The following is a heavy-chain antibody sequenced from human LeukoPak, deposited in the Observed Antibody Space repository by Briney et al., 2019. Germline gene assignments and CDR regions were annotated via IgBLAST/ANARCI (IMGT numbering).Heavy chain of an antibody. CDR3: ARRLATVTASRQYYYYGMDV. CDR1: GYSFTFTKNW. D-gene: IGHD4-17*01. CDR2: IYPVDSDT. V-gene: IGHV5-51*01. Sequence: GESLKISCKASGYSFTFTKNWIGWVRHVPGKGLEWKGIIYPVDSDTRYNPSFQGQVTISVDKSISTTYLQWSSLKASDTAIYYCARRLATVTASRQYYYYGMDVWGQGTTVTVSS. J-gene: IGHJ6*02.